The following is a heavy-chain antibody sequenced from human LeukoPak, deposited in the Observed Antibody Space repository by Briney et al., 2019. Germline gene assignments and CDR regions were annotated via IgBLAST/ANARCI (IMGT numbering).Heavy chain of an antibody. D-gene: IGHD3-10*01. CDR1: GFAFSRYW. Sequence: GGSLRLSCAASGFAFSRYWMHWVRQAPGKGLVWVSRVNGDGSTTYYADSVKGRFTISRDNAKNTLYLQMNSLRAEDTAVYYCARDGPMVWGVMSNWGQGTLVTVSS. J-gene: IGHJ4*02. CDR2: VNGDGSTT. V-gene: IGHV3-74*01. CDR3: ARDGPMVWGVMSN.